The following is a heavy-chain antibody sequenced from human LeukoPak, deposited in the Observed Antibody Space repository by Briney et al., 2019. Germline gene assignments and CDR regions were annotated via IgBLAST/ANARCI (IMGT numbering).Heavy chain of an antibody. D-gene: IGHD3-16*01. V-gene: IGHV3-21*01. J-gene: IGHJ4*02. CDR2: ISRSASNT. CDR1: GFSFSSYN. CDR3: ARDPEGFGATYFDY. Sequence: GGSLRLSCVASGFSFSSYNMNWVRQAPGKGLEWVSSISRSASNTYYADSVKGRFTISRDNAKNSFYLQMNSLRAEDTAVFYCARDPEGFGATYFDYWGQGTLVTVSS.